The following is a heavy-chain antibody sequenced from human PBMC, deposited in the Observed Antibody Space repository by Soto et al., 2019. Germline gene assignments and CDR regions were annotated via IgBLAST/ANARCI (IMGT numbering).Heavy chain of an antibody. Sequence: SETLSLTCAVSGVSISSSSYYWGWIRQPPGKGLEWIGSIYYSGSTYYNPSLKSRVTISVDTSKTQFSLKLSSVTAADTAVYYCRRSSRYSTDVWGQGTTVTVSS. J-gene: IGHJ6*02. CDR3: RRSSRYSTDV. V-gene: IGHV4-39*01. D-gene: IGHD6-13*01. CDR2: IYYSGST. CDR1: GVSISSSSYY.